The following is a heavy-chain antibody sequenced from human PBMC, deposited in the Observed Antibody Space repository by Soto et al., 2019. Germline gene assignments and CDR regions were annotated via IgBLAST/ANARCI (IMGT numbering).Heavy chain of an antibody. D-gene: IGHD2-2*01. J-gene: IGHJ6*02. CDR3: ASPLSVVPAAPTDDYYYYYGMDV. V-gene: IGHV5-10-1*03. CDR1: GYSFTSYW. Sequence: EVQLVQSGAEVKKPGESLRISCKGSGYSFTSYWISWVRQMPGKGLEWMGRIDPSDSYTNYSPSFQGHVTISADKSISTAYLQWSSLKASDTAMYYCASPLSVVPAAPTDDYYYYYGMDVWGQGTTVTVSS. CDR2: IDPSDSYT.